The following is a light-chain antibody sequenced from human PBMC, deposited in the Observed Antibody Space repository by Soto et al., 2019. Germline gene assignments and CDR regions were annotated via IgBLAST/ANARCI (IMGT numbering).Light chain of an antibody. CDR2: DAS. CDR3: QQRCSWLPPLT. CDR1: QSIDSY. Sequence: EIVLTQSPATLSLSPGERATLSCRASQSIDSYLACYQQKPGQAPRLLIYDASNRATGIPARLSGSGSGTYFTLTISSLEPEDFAVYYCQQRCSWLPPLTFGGGTKVEIK. V-gene: IGKV3-11*01. J-gene: IGKJ4*01.